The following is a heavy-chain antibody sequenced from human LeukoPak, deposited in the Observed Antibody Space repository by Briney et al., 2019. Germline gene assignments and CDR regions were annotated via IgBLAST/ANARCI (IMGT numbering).Heavy chain of an antibody. J-gene: IGHJ4*02. Sequence: ASVNVSCKVSGYTLTELSMHWVRQAPGKGLEWMGGFDPEDGETIYAQKFQGRVTMTEDTSTDTAYMELSSLRSEDTAVYYCATDQNSSSWYDLDYWGQGTLVTVSS. CDR2: FDPEDGET. D-gene: IGHD6-13*01. CDR3: ATDQNSSSWYDLDY. V-gene: IGHV1-24*01. CDR1: GYTLTELS.